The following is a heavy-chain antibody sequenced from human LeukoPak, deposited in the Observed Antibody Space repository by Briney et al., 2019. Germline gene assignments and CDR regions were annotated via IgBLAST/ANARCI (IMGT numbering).Heavy chain of an antibody. Sequence: ASETLSLTCTVSSGSISSSSNYWGWFRQPPGKGLEWIGSIYYSGSTNYNPSLKSRVTISVDTSKNQFSLKLSSVTAADTAVYYCARGKCSNYCNDYYYMDVWGKGTTVTVSS. V-gene: IGHV4-39*07. CDR1: SGSISSSSNY. D-gene: IGHD4-11*01. J-gene: IGHJ6*03. CDR3: ARGKCSNYCNDYYYMDV. CDR2: IYYSGST.